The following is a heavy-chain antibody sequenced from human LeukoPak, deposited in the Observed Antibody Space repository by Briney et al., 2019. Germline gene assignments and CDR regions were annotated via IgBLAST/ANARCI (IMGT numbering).Heavy chain of an antibody. CDR2: ISSSGSTI. Sequence: GGSLRLSCAASGFTFSSYEMNWVRQAPVKGLEWVSYISSSGSTIYYADSVKGRFTISRDNAKNSLYLQMNSLRAEDTAVYYCAELGITMIGGVWGKGTTVTISS. D-gene: IGHD3-10*02. CDR1: GFTFSSYE. V-gene: IGHV3-48*03. CDR3: AELGITMIGGV. J-gene: IGHJ6*04.